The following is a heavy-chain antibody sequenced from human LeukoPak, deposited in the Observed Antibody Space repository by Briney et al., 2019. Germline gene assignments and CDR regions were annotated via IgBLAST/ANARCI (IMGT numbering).Heavy chain of an antibody. D-gene: IGHD5-12*01. J-gene: IGHJ3*02. CDR2: ISSSSSTI. Sequence: PGGSLKLSCAASGFTFSSYSMNWVRQAPGKGLEWVSYISSSSSTIYYADSVKGRFNISRDNAKNSLYLQMNSLRDEDTAVYYCARSPRVDIVATTHWGAFDIWGQGTMVTVSS. CDR3: ARSPRVDIVATTHWGAFDI. CDR1: GFTFSSYS. V-gene: IGHV3-48*02.